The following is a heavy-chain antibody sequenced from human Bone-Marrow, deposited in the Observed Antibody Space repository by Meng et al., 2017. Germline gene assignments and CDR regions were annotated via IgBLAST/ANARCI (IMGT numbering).Heavy chain of an antibody. J-gene: IGHJ4*02. V-gene: IGHV4-4*02. Sequence: VRAEGSGPGSGKPSGHSVPTGAGSGGPMLSINWWTWVRQPPGKGLEWIGEIFHTGNTNFHPSLKSRVTISVDKSKNQFSLKLNSVTAADTAVYYCARVDWSGGNPIDSWGQGTLVTVSS. D-gene: IGHD3-10*01. CDR2: IFHTGNT. CDR1: GGPMLSINW. CDR3: ARVDWSGGNPIDS.